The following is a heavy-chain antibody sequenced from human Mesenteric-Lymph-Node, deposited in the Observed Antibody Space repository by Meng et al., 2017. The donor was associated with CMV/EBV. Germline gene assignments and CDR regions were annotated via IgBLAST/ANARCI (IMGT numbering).Heavy chain of an antibody. CDR3: ATTPSDIAVVPAAIGRGWFDP. Sequence: GSLRLSCAVYGGSFSGYYWSWIRQPPGKGLEWIGEINHSGSTNYNPSLKSRVTISVDTSKNQFSLKLSSVTAADTAVYYCATTPSDIAVVPAAIGRGWFDPWGQGTLVTVSS. D-gene: IGHD2-2*02. CDR1: GGSFSGYY. V-gene: IGHV4-34*01. J-gene: IGHJ5*02. CDR2: INHSGST.